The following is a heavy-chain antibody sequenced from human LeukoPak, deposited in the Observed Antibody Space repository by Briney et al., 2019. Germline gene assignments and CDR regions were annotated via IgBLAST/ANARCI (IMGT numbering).Heavy chain of an antibody. CDR2: ISYDGTNK. V-gene: IGHV3-30*18. J-gene: IGHJ6*02. CDR1: GFTFSSYG. D-gene: IGHD3-9*01. CDR3: AKDLYYDILTGFFHYYGMDV. Sequence: GRSLRLSCAASGFTFSSYGMHWVRQAPGKGLEWVAVISYDGTNKYYADSVKGRFTISRDNSKKTLYLQMNSLRAEDTAVYYCAKDLYYDILTGFFHYYGMDVWGQGATVTVSS.